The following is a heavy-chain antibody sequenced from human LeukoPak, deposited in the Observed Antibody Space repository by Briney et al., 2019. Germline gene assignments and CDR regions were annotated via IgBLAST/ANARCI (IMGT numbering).Heavy chain of an antibody. D-gene: IGHD6-13*01. V-gene: IGHV3-11*01. CDR2: ISPSVGTV. Sequence: GGSLRLSCAASGFTFSDYYMGWMRQAPGKGLEGVSYISPSVGTVYYADSVKGRFTISRDNAKNSLYLQMNGLRAEDTALYFCAKDILAAGLFFDYWGQGTLVTVSS. CDR3: AKDILAAGLFFDY. J-gene: IGHJ4*02. CDR1: GFTFSDYY.